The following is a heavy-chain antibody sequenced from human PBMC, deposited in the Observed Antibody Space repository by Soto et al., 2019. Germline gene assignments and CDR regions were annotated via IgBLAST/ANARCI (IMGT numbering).Heavy chain of an antibody. J-gene: IGHJ5*02. CDR1: GYTFTGYY. D-gene: IGHD3-22*01. CDR3: ARDRGPSSGYYPYWFDP. Sequence: EASVKVSCKASGYTFTGYYMHWVRQAPGQGLEWMGGINPNFGTANYAQKFQGRVTITADESTSTAYMELSSLRSEDTAVYYCARDRGPSSGYYPYWFDPWGQGTLVTVSS. V-gene: IGHV1-69*13. CDR2: INPNFGTA.